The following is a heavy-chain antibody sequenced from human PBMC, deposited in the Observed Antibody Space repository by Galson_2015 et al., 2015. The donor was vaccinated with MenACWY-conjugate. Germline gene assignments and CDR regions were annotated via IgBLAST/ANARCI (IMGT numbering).Heavy chain of an antibody. D-gene: IGHD5-18*01. CDR3: ARFPDGYSSGGQIDS. V-gene: IGHV4-4*07. CDR2: IYYNGRT. Sequence: LSLTCSVSGCSLPAYYCAWIRPPAGKGLAWIGCIYYNGRTKYSPSLNSRVTISVDPSNNQFSLKLSSVTAADKAVYYCARFPDGYSSGGQIDSWGQGSLVTVSS. CDR1: GCSLPAYY. J-gene: IGHJ4*02.